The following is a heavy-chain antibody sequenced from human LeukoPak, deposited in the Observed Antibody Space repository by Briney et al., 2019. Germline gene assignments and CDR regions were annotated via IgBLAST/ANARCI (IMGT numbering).Heavy chain of an antibody. D-gene: IGHD2-2*01. Sequence: ASVKVSCKASGYTFTGYYMHWVRQAPGQGLEWMGWISAYNGNTNYAQKLQGRVTMTTDTSTSTAYMEPRSLRSDDTAVYYCARDYVVVPAAKVDYWGQGTLVTVSS. CDR1: GYTFTGYY. CDR3: ARDYVVVPAAKVDY. CDR2: ISAYNGNT. J-gene: IGHJ4*02. V-gene: IGHV1-18*04.